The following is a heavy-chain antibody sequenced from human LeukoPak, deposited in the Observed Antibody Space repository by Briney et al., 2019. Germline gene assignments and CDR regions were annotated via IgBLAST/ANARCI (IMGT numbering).Heavy chain of an antibody. D-gene: IGHD6-13*01. CDR1: GYTFTGYY. CDR2: INPNSGGT. Sequence: ASVKVSCKASGYTFTGYYMHWVRQAPGQGLEWMGRINPNSGGTNYAQKFQGRVTMTRDTSISTAYMELSRLRSDDTAVYYCAREGLSRVAAAGTEGFDYWRQGTLVTVSS. CDR3: AREGLSRVAAAGTEGFDY. V-gene: IGHV1-2*06. J-gene: IGHJ4*02.